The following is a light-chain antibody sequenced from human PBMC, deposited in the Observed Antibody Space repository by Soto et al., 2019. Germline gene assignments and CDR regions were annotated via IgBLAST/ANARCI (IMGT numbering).Light chain of an antibody. CDR1: QSVSSSY. Sequence: EIVLTQSPGTLSLSPGEGDTLSCRASQSVSSSYLAWYQQKPGQAPRLLIYGASTRATGIPARFSGSGSGTEFTLTISSLQSEDSAVYYCQQYNNWPLMFGQGTKVDIK. V-gene: IGKV3-15*01. CDR2: GAS. CDR3: QQYNNWPLM. J-gene: IGKJ1*01.